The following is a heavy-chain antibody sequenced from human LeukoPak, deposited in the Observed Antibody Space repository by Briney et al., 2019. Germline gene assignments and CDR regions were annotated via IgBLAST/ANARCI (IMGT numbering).Heavy chain of an antibody. V-gene: IGHV3-21*01. CDR1: GFTFSSYS. CDR2: ISSSSSYI. Sequence: GGSLRLSCAASGFTFSSYSMNWVRQAPGKGLEWVSSISSSSSYIYYADSVKGQFTISRDNAKNSLYLQMNSLRAEDTAVYYCASLGSSKVATYYYGMDVWGQGTTVTVSS. J-gene: IGHJ6*02. CDR3: ASLGSSKVATYYYGMDV. D-gene: IGHD5-12*01.